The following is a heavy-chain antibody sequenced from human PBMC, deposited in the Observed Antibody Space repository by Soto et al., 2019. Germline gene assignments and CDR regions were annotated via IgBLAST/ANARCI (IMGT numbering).Heavy chain of an antibody. CDR3: ARRWYYGSGSYYDY. J-gene: IGHJ4*02. CDR1: GYNFTNSW. V-gene: IGHV5-51*01. Sequence: PGESLKISCKGSGYNFTNSWIAWVRQMPGIGLEWMGIIYPGDSDSRSNPSFQGQVTISADKSISTAYLQWNSLKASDTAIYYCARRWYYGSGSYYDYWGQGTLVTVSS. D-gene: IGHD3-10*01. CDR2: IYPGDSDS.